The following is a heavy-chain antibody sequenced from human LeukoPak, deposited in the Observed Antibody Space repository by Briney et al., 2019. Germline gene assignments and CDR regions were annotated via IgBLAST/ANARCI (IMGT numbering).Heavy chain of an antibody. Sequence: SQTLSLTCAVSGGSISSGGYSWSWIRQPPGKGLEWIGYIYHSGSTCYNPSLKSRVTISVDRSKNQFSLKLSSVAAADTAVYYCASRRHYYDSSGYYEDYYYYGMDVWGQGTTVTVSS. CDR1: GGSISSGGYS. CDR3: ASRRHYYDSSGYYEDYYYYGMDV. CDR2: IYHSGST. V-gene: IGHV4-30-2*01. D-gene: IGHD3-22*01. J-gene: IGHJ6*02.